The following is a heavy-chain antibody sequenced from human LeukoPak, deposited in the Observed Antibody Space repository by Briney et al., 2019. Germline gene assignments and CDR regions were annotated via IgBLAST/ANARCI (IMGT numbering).Heavy chain of an antibody. D-gene: IGHD2-2*02. CDR2: MNPNSGNT. J-gene: IGHJ4*02. V-gene: IGHV1-8*02. Sequence: ASVKVSCKASGYTITGYYMHWVRQAPGQGLEWMGWMNPNSGNTGYAQKFQGRVTMTRNTSISTAYMELSSLRSEDTAVYYCARSPTYRWAILRPCSCFDYWGQGTLVTVSS. CDR3: ARSPTYRWAILRPCSCFDY. CDR1: GYTITGYY.